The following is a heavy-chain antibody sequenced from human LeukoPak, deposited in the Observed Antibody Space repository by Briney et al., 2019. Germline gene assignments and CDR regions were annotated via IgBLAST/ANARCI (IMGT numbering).Heavy chain of an antibody. V-gene: IGHV4-59*02. CDR3: SEGYFEPFDH. Sequence: LETLSLTCNVSGVSVSTSHWNWIRQRPGKGLEWIGCLSYTGKTDYNPSLKSRVSISLGSSNNHFSPKLTSVTAADTAVYYCSEGYFEPFDHWGQGILVTVSS. J-gene: IGHJ4*02. CDR2: LSYTGKT. D-gene: IGHD2/OR15-2a*01. CDR1: GVSVSTSH.